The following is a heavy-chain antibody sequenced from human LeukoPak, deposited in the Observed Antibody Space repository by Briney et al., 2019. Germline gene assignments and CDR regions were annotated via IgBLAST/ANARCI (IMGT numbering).Heavy chain of an antibody. V-gene: IGHV3-20*04. J-gene: IGHJ4*02. D-gene: IGHD2-21*02. CDR3: ARAQTYGDSRLLLDY. CDR1: GFTFSRSW. CDR2: INWNGGST. Sequence: PGGSLRLSCAASGFTFSRSWMTWVRQAPGKGLEWVSGINWNGGSTGYADSVEGRFTISRDNAKNSQYLQMNSLRVEDTALYYCARAQTYGDSRLLLDYWGQGTLVTVSS.